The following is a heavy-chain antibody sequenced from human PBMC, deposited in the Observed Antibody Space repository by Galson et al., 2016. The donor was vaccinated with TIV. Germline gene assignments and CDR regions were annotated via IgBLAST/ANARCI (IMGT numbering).Heavy chain of an antibody. D-gene: IGHD6-25*01. CDR3: ARVMCGSGWGYFDS. Sequence: SLRLSCAASGFTFGPFKMGWVRQVPGKGLVWVSSIGSRSSDKFYGDSVKGRFTISRDNTKNSLFLQMNSLRVDDTAVYYCARVMCGSGWGYFDSWGQGTPVTVSS. CDR1: GFTFGPFK. V-gene: IGHV3-21*06. J-gene: IGHJ4*02. CDR2: IGSRSSDK.